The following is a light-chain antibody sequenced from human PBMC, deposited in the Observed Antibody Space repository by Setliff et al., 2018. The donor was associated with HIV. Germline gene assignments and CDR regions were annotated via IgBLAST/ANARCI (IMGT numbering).Light chain of an antibody. CDR2: DVS. J-gene: IGLJ1*01. CDR1: SSAVGSYNF. V-gene: IGLV2-14*03. CDR3: CSYTSSLTYV. Sequence: QSVLAQPASVPGSPGQSITISCSGSSSAVGSYNFVSWYQQHPGKAPQVIIYDVSRRPSGVSSRFSGSKSGNTASLTISGLQAEDQADYYCCSYTSSLTYVFGTGTKVTVL.